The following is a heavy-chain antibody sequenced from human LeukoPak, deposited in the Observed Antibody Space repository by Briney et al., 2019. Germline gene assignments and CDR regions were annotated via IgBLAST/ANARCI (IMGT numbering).Heavy chain of an antibody. CDR3: AKDGTTYSGHDGLMRFDY. CDR1: GFTFSTYA. D-gene: IGHD5-12*01. CDR2: ISYDERSK. J-gene: IGHJ4*02. V-gene: IGHV3-30*18. Sequence: QPGGSLRLSCAASGFTFSTYAMHWVRQAPGKGLEWVAVISYDERSKRYAELVKGRFTISRDTGRNSVDLQMNSLRPEDTAVYYCAKDGTTYSGHDGLMRFDYWGRGALVTVSS.